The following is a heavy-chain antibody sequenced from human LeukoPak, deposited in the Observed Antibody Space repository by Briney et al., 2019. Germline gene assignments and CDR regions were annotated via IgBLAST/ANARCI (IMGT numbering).Heavy chain of an antibody. J-gene: IGHJ4*02. CDR1: GGSISSGDYY. CDR2: IYYSGST. V-gene: IGHV4-30-4*01. Sequence: SQTLSLTCTVSGGSISSGDYYWSWIRQPPGKGLEWIGYIYYSGSTYYNPSLKSRVTISVDTSKNQFSLKLSSVTAADTAVYYCARGFSSGSSFDYWGQGTLVTVSS. CDR3: ARGFSSGSSFDY. D-gene: IGHD6-19*01.